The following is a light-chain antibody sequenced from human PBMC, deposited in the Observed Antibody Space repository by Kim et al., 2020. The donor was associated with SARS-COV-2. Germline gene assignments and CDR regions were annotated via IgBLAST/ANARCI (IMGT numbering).Light chain of an antibody. CDR2: GVS. Sequence: GQSITISRTGTSSDVGGYNHVSWYQQHPGKAPKLMIFGVSQRPSGVSYRFSGSKSGNTASLTISGLQAEDEADYYCASYAGSNTFLFGGGTKLTVL. CDR3: ASYAGSNTFL. V-gene: IGLV2-11*01. CDR1: SSDVGGYNH. J-gene: IGLJ3*02.